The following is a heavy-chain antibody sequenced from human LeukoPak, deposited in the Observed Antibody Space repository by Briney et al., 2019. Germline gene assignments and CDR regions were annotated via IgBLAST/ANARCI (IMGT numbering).Heavy chain of an antibody. CDR1: GGSISSGGYS. CDR2: IYYSRST. D-gene: IGHD5-24*01. J-gene: IGHJ4*02. Sequence: SQTLSLTCTVSGGSISSGGYSWSWIRHHPGKGLGGMGYIYYSRSTYYNPSLKSRVTISVDTSKNQFSLKLGSVTAADTAVYYCARGGNRDGYNYYYFDYWGQGTLVTVSS. V-gene: IGHV4-31*03. CDR3: ARGGNRDGYNYYYFDY.